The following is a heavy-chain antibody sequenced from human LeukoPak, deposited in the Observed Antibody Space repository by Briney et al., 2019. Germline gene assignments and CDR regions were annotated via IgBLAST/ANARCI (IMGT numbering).Heavy chain of an antibody. CDR2: IYTSGST. CDR3: AAELGDESSLYDFWSGYYPYYFDY. J-gene: IGHJ4*02. D-gene: IGHD3-3*01. Sequence: NSSETLSLTCTVSGGSISSGSYYWSWIRQPAGKGLEWIGRIYTSGSTNYNPSLKSRVTISVDTSKNQFSLKLSSVTAADTAVYYCAAELGDESSLYDFWSGYYPYYFDYWGQGTLVTVSS. CDR1: GGSISSGSYY. V-gene: IGHV4-61*02.